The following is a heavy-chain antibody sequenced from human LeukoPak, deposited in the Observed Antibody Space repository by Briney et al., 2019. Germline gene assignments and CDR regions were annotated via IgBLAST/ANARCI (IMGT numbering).Heavy chain of an antibody. CDR3: ARGARRITPGFGNAFDI. Sequence: GGSLRPSCAASGFTFSSYSMNWVRQAPGKGLEWVSSISRSSTYIYYADSLKGRFTISRDNAKNSLYLQMNSLRAEDTAVYYCARGARRITPGFGNAFDIWGQGTMVTVSS. J-gene: IGHJ3*02. CDR2: ISRSSTYI. CDR1: GFTFSSYS. V-gene: IGHV3-21*01. D-gene: IGHD6-6*01.